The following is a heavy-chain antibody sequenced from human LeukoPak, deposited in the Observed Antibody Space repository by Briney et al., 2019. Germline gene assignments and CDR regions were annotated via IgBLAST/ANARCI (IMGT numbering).Heavy chain of an antibody. Sequence: SETLSLTCTVSGGSISSYYWSWIRQPPGKGLEWIGYIYYSGSTYYNPSLKSRVTISVDTSKNQFSLKLSSVTAADTAVYYCARVRAGGATMDYWGQGTLVTVSS. J-gene: IGHJ4*02. D-gene: IGHD1-26*01. CDR3: ARVRAGGATMDY. V-gene: IGHV4-59*08. CDR2: IYYSGST. CDR1: GGSISSYY.